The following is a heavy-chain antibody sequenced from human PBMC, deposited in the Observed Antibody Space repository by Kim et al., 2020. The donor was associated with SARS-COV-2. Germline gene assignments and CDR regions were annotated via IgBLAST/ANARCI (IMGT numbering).Heavy chain of an antibody. V-gene: IGHV4-31*02. J-gene: IGHJ4*02. D-gene: IGHD6-13*01. Sequence: NPSVKSRVTISVDTSKNQFSLKLSSVTAADTAVYYCASTSWYSSSWYLDYWGQGTLVTVSS. CDR3: ASTSWYSSSWYLDY.